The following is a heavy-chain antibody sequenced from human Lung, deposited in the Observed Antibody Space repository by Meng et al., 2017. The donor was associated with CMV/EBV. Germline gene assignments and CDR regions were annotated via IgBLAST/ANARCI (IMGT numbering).Heavy chain of an antibody. CDR3: ARGPDLNWFDP. J-gene: IGHJ5*02. Sequence: SCKSSGYSFTSYYIHLVRQAPGQGLDWMGIINPSAGSTTYAQKFQGRVTMTRDTSTATVCMELSSLRSDDTAVYYCARGPDLNWFDPWGQGTLVTVSS. D-gene: IGHD1-14*01. CDR1: GYSFTSYY. V-gene: IGHV1-46*01. CDR2: INPSAGST.